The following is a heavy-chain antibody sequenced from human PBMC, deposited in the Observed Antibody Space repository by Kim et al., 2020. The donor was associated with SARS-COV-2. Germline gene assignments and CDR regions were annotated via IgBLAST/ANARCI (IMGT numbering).Heavy chain of an antibody. CDR3: VKSLRSESFYTPFDY. J-gene: IGHJ4*02. D-gene: IGHD3-3*01. Sequence: GGSLRLSCTASGFTFDDYAMHWVRQAPGKGLEWVSLFTKDGDGIYYADSVKGRFTISRDNRKNSLYLQMNSLRTEDTAFYYCVKSLRSESFYTPFDYWGQGALVTVSA. V-gene: IGHV3-43*02. CDR2: FTKDGDGI. CDR1: GFTFDDYA.